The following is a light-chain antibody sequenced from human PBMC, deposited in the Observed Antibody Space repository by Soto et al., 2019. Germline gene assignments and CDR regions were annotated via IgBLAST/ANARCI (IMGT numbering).Light chain of an antibody. CDR3: QQYDNWPYT. Sequence: EIVMTQSPATLSVSPGEPAILSCRASQSVSNNLAWYQQKPGQAPRLLIYGASTRATAIPARFSGSGSGTEFTLTISSLQSEDFAVYFCQQYDNWPYTFGQGTKVDIK. V-gene: IGKV3-15*01. CDR1: QSVSNN. CDR2: GAS. J-gene: IGKJ2*01.